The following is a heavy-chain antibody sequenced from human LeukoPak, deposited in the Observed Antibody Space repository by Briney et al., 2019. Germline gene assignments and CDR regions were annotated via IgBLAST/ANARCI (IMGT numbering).Heavy chain of an antibody. CDR2: IYPGDSDT. D-gene: IGHD6-13*01. Sequence: GESLQISCKGSGYRFTNYWIGWVRQMPGKGLEWMGIIYPGDSDTRYSPSFQGQVTISADKSISTAYLQWSSLKASDTAMYYCARHPLAAGGTPLDIWGQGTMVTVSS. J-gene: IGHJ3*02. CDR1: GYRFTNYW. CDR3: ARHPLAAGGTPLDI. V-gene: IGHV5-51*01.